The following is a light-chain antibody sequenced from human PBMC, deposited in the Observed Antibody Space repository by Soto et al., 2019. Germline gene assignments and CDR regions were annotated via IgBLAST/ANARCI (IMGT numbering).Light chain of an antibody. J-gene: IGKJ2*01. Sequence: EIAMTQSPATLSVSPGERATLSCRASQSISTELAWYQQIPGQPPRRLIYSASTRATGVPASFAGSGSCSEFTLTISGLQSEDFAIYYCQQGHNWPLTFGQGTRLEI. CDR3: QQGHNWPLT. CDR2: SAS. V-gene: IGKV3-15*01. CDR1: QSISTE.